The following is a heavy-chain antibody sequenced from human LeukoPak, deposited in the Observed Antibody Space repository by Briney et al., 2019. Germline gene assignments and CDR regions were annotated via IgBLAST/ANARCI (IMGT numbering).Heavy chain of an antibody. J-gene: IGHJ4*02. V-gene: IGHV3-48*01. D-gene: IGHD1-26*01. Sequence: GGSLRLSCAASGFTFSSYSMNWVRQAPGKGLEWVSYISSSSSTIYYADSVKGRFTISRDNAKNSLYLQMNSLRAEDTAVYYCARGVKWELPAHDYWGQGTLVTVSS. CDR2: ISSSSSTI. CDR1: GFTFSSYS. CDR3: ARGVKWELPAHDY.